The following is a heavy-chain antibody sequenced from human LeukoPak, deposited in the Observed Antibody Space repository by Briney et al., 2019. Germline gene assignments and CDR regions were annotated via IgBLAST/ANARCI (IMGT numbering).Heavy chain of an antibody. V-gene: IGHV3-23*01. CDR1: GFTFSSYA. CDR3: ANGLNVPDY. CDR2: ISDSGGST. J-gene: IGHJ4*02. D-gene: IGHD3/OR15-3a*01. Sequence: GGSLRLSCAASGFTFSSYAMSWVRQAPGKGLEGVSSISDSGGSTYYADSVQGRFTISRDNSKNTVFLQMNSLRAEDTAIYYCANGLNVPDYWGQGTLVTVSS.